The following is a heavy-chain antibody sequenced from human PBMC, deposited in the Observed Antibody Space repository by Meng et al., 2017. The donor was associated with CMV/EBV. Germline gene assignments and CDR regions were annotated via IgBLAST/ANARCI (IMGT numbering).Heavy chain of an antibody. CDR1: GFTFSSYW. V-gene: IGHV3-74*01. Sequence: GESLKISCAASGFTFSSYWMHWVRQAPGKGLVWVSRINSDGSSTSYADSVKGRFTISRDNAKNSLYLQMNSLRSEDTAVYYCARAYSSSSNCFDPWGQGTLVTVSS. J-gene: IGHJ5*02. D-gene: IGHD6-13*01. CDR3: ARAYSSSSNCFDP. CDR2: INSDGSST.